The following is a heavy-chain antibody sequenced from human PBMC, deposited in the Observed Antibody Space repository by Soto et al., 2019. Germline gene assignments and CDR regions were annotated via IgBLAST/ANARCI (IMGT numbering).Heavy chain of an antibody. CDR1: GYTFTSYG. D-gene: IGHD2-2*02. Sequence: QVQLVQSGAEVKKPGSSVKVSCKASGYTFTSYGISWVRQAPGQGLEWLGWISASNGNTNYAQKLQGRVTLTTDTSTSTAYMELRSRRSDDTAVYSCAREEEGYCSSTRCYISVYWGQRPLVTVAS. J-gene: IGHJ4*02. CDR2: ISASNGNT. V-gene: IGHV1-18*04. CDR3: AREEEGYCSSTRCYISVY.